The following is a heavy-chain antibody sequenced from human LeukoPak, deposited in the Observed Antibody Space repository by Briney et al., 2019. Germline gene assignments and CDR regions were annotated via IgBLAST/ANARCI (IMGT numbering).Heavy chain of an antibody. Sequence: ASVKVSCKASGYTCTAYYIHWVRQAPGQGLEWMGWINPASGGTSYAQKFQGRVTMTSDTSISTAYMELSRLRSDDTAVYFCARAGGGYSSGWGAFDIWGQGTMVTVSS. D-gene: IGHD5-18*01. CDR2: INPASGGT. CDR3: ARAGGGYSSGWGAFDI. J-gene: IGHJ3*02. CDR1: GYTCTAYY. V-gene: IGHV1-2*02.